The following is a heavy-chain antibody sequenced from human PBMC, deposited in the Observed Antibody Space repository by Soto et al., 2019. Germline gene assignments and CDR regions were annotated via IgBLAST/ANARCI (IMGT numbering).Heavy chain of an antibody. CDR2: ISSSGSTI. CDR1: GFTCSGYE. CDR3: ARGLYNWNYWWFDP. J-gene: IGHJ5*02. Sequence: GGSLRLSCAASGFTCSGYEGNWVRQAPGKGLEWVSYISSSGSTIYYADFVKGRFTISRDNAKNSLYLQMNSLRAEDTAVYYCARGLYNWNYWWFDPWGQGTLVTVSS. D-gene: IGHD1-7*01. V-gene: IGHV3-48*03.